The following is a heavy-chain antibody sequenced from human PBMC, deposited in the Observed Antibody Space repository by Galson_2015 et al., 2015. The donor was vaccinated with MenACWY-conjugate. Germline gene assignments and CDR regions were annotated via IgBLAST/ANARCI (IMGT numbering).Heavy chain of an antibody. D-gene: IGHD6-6*01. CDR1: GASISNSY. CDR3: AKTHPNSTSSGNDFGP. Sequence: SGTRSPTCAVYGASISNSYWSWTRQSRGEGLEWLGYISTTGGTNYHPSLKSRVTISVDRSKNQLSLKLNSVNAADTAIYYCAKTHPNSTSSGNDFGPWGQGTLVTVSS. V-gene: IGHV4-59*07. CDR2: ISTTGGT. J-gene: IGHJ5*02.